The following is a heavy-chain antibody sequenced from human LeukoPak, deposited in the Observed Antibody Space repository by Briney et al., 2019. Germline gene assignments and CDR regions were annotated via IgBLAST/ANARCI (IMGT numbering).Heavy chain of an antibody. J-gene: IGHJ4*02. V-gene: IGHV3-7*04. CDR3: GRGMDR. CDR2: IKQDGSEK. D-gene: IGHD2-2*03. Sequence: GGSLRLSCAASGFSFNNYAMVRVRQTPGKGLEWVANIKQDGSEKYYVDSVKGRFTISRDNAKNSFYLQMNSLRAEDTAVYYCGRGMDRWGQGTLVTVSS. CDR1: GFSFNNYA.